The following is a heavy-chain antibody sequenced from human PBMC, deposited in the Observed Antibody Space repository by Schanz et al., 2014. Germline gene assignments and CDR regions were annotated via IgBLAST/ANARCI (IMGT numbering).Heavy chain of an antibody. CDR2: ISSGGGTI. J-gene: IGHJ4*02. CDR1: RFTVTNAW. CDR3: ARDASSSDYHLAH. Sequence: EVQLLESGGGLVQPGGSLRLSCAASRFTVTNAWMSWVRQAPGKGLEWVSSISSGGGTIYYADSVKGRFTISRDNAKNSLYLEMNSLRVEDTAFYYCARDASSSDYHLAHWGQGTLVTVSS. V-gene: IGHV3-48*01. D-gene: IGHD3-22*01.